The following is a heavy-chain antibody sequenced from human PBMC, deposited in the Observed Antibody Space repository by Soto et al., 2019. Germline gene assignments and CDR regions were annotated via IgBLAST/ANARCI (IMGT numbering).Heavy chain of an antibody. CDR3: AKINTFDFWSGYANDFDY. CDR1: GFTFSSYA. V-gene: IGHV3-23*01. Sequence: EVQLLESGGGLVQPGGSLRLSCAASGFTFSSYAMSWVRQAPGKGLEWVSAISGSGGSTYYADSVKGRFTISRDNSKNTLYLQMNSLRAEDTAVYYCAKINTFDFWSGYANDFDYWGQGTLVTVSS. CDR2: ISGSGGST. D-gene: IGHD3-3*01. J-gene: IGHJ4*02.